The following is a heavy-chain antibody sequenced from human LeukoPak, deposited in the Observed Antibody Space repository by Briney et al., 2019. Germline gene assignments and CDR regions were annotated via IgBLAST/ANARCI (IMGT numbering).Heavy chain of an antibody. V-gene: IGHV1-18*01. D-gene: IGHD6-13*01. CDR1: GYTFTSYG. Sequence: ASVKVSCKASGYTFTSYGISWVRQAPGQGLEWMGWISAYNGNTNYAQKLQGRVTMTTDTSTGTAYMELRSLRSDNTAVYYCARRKQQLVLYYYYGMDVWGQGTTVTVSS. CDR2: ISAYNGNT. CDR3: ARRKQQLVLYYYYGMDV. J-gene: IGHJ6*02.